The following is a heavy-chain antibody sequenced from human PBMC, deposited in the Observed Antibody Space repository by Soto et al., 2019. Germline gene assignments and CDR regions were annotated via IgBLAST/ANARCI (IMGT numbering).Heavy chain of an antibody. J-gene: IGHJ1*01. CDR1: GFTFDDYA. D-gene: IGHD6-6*01. V-gene: IGHV3-9*01. Sequence: HPGGSLRLSCAASGFTFDDYAMHWVRQAPGKGLEWVAGISWNSGSIGYADSVKGRFTISIDNANNSLYLQMNSLRAEDTALYYCAKEGIAARRGYFQHWGQGTLVTVSS. CDR2: ISWNSGSI. CDR3: AKEGIAARRGYFQH.